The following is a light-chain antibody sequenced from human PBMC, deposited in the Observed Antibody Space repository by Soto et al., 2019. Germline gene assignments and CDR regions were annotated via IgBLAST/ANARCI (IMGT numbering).Light chain of an antibody. CDR1: NSDVGGYNF. V-gene: IGLV2-14*01. J-gene: IGLJ3*02. CDR3: SSYTSDNTLA. Sequence: QSALTQPASVSGSPGQSITISCTGTNSDVGGYNFVSWYQKYSVKAPKLIIYEVSNRPSGVSNRFSGSKSGNTASLTISGLQAEDEDDYYCSSYTSDNTLAFGGGTKLTVL. CDR2: EVS.